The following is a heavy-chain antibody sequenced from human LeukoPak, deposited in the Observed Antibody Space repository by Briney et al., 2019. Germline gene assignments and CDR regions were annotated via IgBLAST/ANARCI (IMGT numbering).Heavy chain of an antibody. Sequence: GGSLRLSCAASGFTFSDYYMSWIRQAPGKGLEWVSCISSSGSTIYYADSVKGRFTISRDNAKNSLYLQMNSLRAEDTAVYYCARDESGLYYDSSAAPYMDVWGKGTTVTVSS. CDR1: GFTFSDYY. J-gene: IGHJ6*03. CDR2: ISSSGSTI. CDR3: ARDESGLYYDSSAAPYMDV. V-gene: IGHV3-11*04. D-gene: IGHD3-22*01.